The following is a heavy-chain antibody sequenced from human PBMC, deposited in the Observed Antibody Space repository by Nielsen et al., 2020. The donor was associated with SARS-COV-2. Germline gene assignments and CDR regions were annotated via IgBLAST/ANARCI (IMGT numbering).Heavy chain of an antibody. J-gene: IGHJ6*02. D-gene: IGHD3-3*01. CDR1: GFTFSSYA. Sequence: GESLKISCAASGFTFSSYAMSWVRQAPGKGLEWVSVIYSGGSSTYYADSVKGRFTISRDNSKNTLYLQMNNLRAEDTAVYYCAKGPSGFLELSYYYYYGMDVWGQGTTVTVSS. CDR2: IYSGGSST. V-gene: IGHV3-23*03. CDR3: AKGPSGFLELSYYYYYGMDV.